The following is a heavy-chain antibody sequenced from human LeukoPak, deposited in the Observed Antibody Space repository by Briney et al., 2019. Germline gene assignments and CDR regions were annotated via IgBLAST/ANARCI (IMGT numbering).Heavy chain of an antibody. CDR2: ISSSGSTI. CDR1: GFTFSSYE. D-gene: IGHD5-24*01. V-gene: IGHV3-48*03. Sequence: GGSLRLSCAASGFTFSSYEMNWVRQAPGKGLVWVSYISSSGSTIYYADSVKGRFTISRDNAKNSLYLQMNSLRAEDTAVYYCAREGRWLQSWVDYWGQGTLVTVSS. J-gene: IGHJ4*02. CDR3: AREGRWLQSWVDY.